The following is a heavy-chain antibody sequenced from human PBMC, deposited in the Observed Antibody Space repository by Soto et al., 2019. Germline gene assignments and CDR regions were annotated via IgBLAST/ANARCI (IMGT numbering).Heavy chain of an antibody. D-gene: IGHD5-18*01. J-gene: IGHJ4*02. Sequence: GWSLRLSCTASGFTFGDYAMSWFRQAPGKGLEWVGFIRSKAYGGTTEYAASVKGRFTISRDDSKSIAYLQMNSLKTEDTAVYYCTSVEIQSEGDYWVQGTMVTVSA. CDR3: TSVEIQSEGDY. CDR2: IRSKAYGGTT. V-gene: IGHV3-49*03. CDR1: GFTFGDYA.